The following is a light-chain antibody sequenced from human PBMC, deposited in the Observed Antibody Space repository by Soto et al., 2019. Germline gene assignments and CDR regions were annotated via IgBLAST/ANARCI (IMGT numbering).Light chain of an antibody. CDR1: SSNIGAGYD. V-gene: IGLV1-40*01. CDR2: DNS. J-gene: IGLJ3*02. Sequence: QSVLTQPPSVSGAPGQRVTISCTGSSSNIGAGYDVHWYQQLPGTAPKLLIYDNSDRPSGVPERFSGSKSCISASLAITGLPAEDEADYYCQSSDTSLSARVFGGGTKLTVL. CDR3: QSSDTSLSARV.